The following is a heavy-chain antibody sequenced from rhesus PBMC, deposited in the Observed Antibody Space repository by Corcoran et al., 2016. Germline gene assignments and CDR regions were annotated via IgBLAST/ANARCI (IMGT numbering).Heavy chain of an antibody. CDR1: GGAITGYYY. D-gene: IGHD4-23*01. CDR2: IDGNSAST. Sequence: QVKLQQWGEGLVKPSETLSLTCAVYGGAITGYYYWRWIRPAPGKGVERIGNIDGNSASTNYNPSIKNRVTISKDTSKNQFSLKLSSVTAADTAVYYCARDAYENRVTTGEYFEFWGQGALVTVSS. CDR3: ARDAYENRVTTGEYFEF. J-gene: IGHJ1*01. V-gene: IGHV4-73*01.